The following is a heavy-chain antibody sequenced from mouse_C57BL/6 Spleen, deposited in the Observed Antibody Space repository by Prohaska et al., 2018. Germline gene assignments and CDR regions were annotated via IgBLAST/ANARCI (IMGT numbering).Heavy chain of an antibody. CDR2: ISYDGSN. J-gene: IGHJ4*01. D-gene: IGHD6-1*01. V-gene: IGHV3-6*01. CDR3: ARASGDYYAMDY. CDR1: GYSITSGYY. Sequence: DVQLQESGPGLVKPSQSLSLTCSVTGYSITSGYYWNWIRQFPGNKLEWMGYISYDGSNNYNPSLKNRISITRDTSKNQFFLKLNSVTTEDTATYYCARASGDYYAMDYWGQGTSVTVSS.